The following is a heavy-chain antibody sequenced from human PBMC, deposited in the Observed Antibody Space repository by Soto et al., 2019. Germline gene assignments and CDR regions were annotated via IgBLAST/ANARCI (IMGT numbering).Heavy chain of an antibody. D-gene: IGHD2-2*02. CDR2: INPNSGGT. V-gene: IGHV1-2*02. CDR3: ARANFVGVVPAAIPVYYYYYGMDV. J-gene: IGHJ6*02. CDR1: GYTFTGYY. Sequence: ASVKVSCKASGYTFTGYYMHWVRQAPGQGLEWMGWINPNSGGTNHAQKFQGRVTITADESTSTAYMELSSLRSEDTAVYYCARANFVGVVPAAIPVYYYYYGMDVWGQGTTVTVSS.